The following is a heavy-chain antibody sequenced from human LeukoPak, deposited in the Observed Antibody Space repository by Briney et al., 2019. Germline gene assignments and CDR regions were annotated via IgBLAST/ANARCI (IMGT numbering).Heavy chain of an antibody. CDR1: GYTFTKEA. J-gene: IGHJ4*02. Sequence: ASVKVSCKAFGYTFTKEAISWVRQAPGQGLEWMGWINPNSGGTNYAQKFQGRVTMTRDTSISTAYMELSRLRSDDTAVYYCAREMNSSGWSDDGPDYWGQGTLVTVSS. CDR2: INPNSGGT. CDR3: AREMNSSGWSDDGPDY. V-gene: IGHV1-2*02. D-gene: IGHD6-19*01.